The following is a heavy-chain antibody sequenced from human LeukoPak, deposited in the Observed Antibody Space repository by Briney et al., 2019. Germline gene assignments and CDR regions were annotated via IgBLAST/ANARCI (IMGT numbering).Heavy chain of an antibody. V-gene: IGHV4-59*01. CDR1: GGSISSYY. Sequence: SETLSLTCTVSGGSISSYYWSWIRQPPGKGLEWIGYIYYSGSTNYNPSLKSRVTISVDTSKNQFSLKLSSVTAADTAVYYCARARSGSYYRGHNAFDIWGQGTMVTVSS. CDR3: ARARSGSYYRGHNAFDI. CDR2: IYYSGST. J-gene: IGHJ3*02. D-gene: IGHD1-26*01.